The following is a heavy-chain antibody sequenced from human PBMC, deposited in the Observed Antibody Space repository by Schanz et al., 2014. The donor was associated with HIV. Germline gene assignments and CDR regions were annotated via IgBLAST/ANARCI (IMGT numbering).Heavy chain of an antibody. D-gene: IGHD3-22*01. CDR1: GFTFSSYA. CDR3: AKPEYDSRGNSQSHFDY. J-gene: IGHJ4*02. CDR2: MSYDGTNK. V-gene: IGHV3-30*04. Sequence: QVQLVETGGGVVQPGRSLRLSCAASGFTFSSYAMHWVRQAPGKGLEWVAVMSYDGTNKYYVDSVKGRFTISRDNSKNTLYLQMTTLRIDDTAVYYCAKPEYDSRGNSQSHFDYWGRGTLVTVSS.